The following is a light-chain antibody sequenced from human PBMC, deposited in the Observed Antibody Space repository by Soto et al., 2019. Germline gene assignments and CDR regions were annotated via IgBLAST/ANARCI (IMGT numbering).Light chain of an antibody. Sequence: QSALSHPASVSGSPGHLITISCTGTITDIGAYNYVSWYQQHPGKAPKLLIYGVSSRPSGVSNRFSGSKSGNAAYLTISGLQADDEAEYYCSSYTSSITHYVFGTGTKVTVL. CDR1: ITDIGAYNY. V-gene: IGLV2-14*01. CDR2: GVS. CDR3: SSYTSSITHYV. J-gene: IGLJ1*01.